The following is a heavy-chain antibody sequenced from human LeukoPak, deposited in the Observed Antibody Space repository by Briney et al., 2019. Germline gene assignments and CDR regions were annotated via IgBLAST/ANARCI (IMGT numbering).Heavy chain of an antibody. CDR3: ARVVGVADY. D-gene: IGHD6-19*01. Sequence: GGSLRLSCAASGFTFSSYSMNWVRQAPGKGLEWVSSISSSSSYIYYADSVTGRFTISRDNAKNALYLQMSSLRAEDTAVYYCARVVGVADYWGQGTLVTVSS. CDR1: GFTFSSYS. V-gene: IGHV3-21*01. CDR2: ISSSSSYI. J-gene: IGHJ4*02.